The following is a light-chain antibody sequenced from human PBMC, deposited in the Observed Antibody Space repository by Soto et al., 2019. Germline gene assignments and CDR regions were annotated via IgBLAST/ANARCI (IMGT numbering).Light chain of an antibody. CDR2: EAS. J-gene: IGKJ1*01. CDR3: QQSHNWPRT. Sequence: EIVLTQSPGTLSLSPGDRATLSCRASQRVSTFLAWYQQRPDQAPRLLISEASNRATGIPARFSGSGSGTDFTLTISSLEPEDFAVYYCQQSHNWPRTFGQGTKVDIK. CDR1: QRVSTF. V-gene: IGKV3-11*01.